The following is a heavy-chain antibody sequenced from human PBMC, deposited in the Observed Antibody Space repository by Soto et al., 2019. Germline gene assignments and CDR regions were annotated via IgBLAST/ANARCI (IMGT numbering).Heavy chain of an antibody. CDR3: ASNTDFRLEY. CDR2: IHHSGNT. D-gene: IGHD3-3*01. J-gene: IGHJ1*01. Sequence: QVQLQQWGARLLKPSETLSLTCGVFGGSFTYYNWNWIRQSPGEGPEWIGEIHHSGNTNHNPSLKSRATMSIDTSKSQFALRLSSVTAADTAVYYCASNTDFRLEYWGQGILVTVSS. CDR1: GGSFTYYN. V-gene: IGHV4-34*04.